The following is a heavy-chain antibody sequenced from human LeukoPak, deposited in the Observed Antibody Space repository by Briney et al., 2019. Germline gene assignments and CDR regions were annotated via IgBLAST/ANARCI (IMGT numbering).Heavy chain of an antibody. CDR1: GGSFSGYY. V-gene: IGHV4-34*01. Sequence: SETLSLTCAVYGGSFSGYYWSWIRQPPGKGLEWIGEINHSGSTNYNPSLKSRVTISVDTSKNQFSLKLSSVTAADTAVYYCASVREWDGPPDYWGQGTLVTVSS. CDR3: ASVREWDGPPDY. CDR2: INHSGST. J-gene: IGHJ4*02. D-gene: IGHD5-24*01.